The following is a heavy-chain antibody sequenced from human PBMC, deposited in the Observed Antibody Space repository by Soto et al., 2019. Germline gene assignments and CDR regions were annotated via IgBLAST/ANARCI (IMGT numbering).Heavy chain of an antibody. D-gene: IGHD3-3*01. Sequence: PSETLSLTCTVSGDSISTSNYYWSWIRQSPGKGLEWIGSVFYSGSTYYNPSLKSRVTISVDTSKNQFSLKLSSVTAADTAVYYCARGHITIFGVVITHYNWFDPWGQGSLVTVSS. CDR3: ARGHITIFGVVITHYNWFDP. V-gene: IGHV4-39*01. CDR2: VFYSGST. J-gene: IGHJ5*02. CDR1: GDSISTSNYY.